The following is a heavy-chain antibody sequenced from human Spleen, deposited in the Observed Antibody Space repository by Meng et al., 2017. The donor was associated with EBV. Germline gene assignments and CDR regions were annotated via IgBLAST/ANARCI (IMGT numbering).Heavy chain of an antibody. V-gene: IGHV4-34*01. CDR3: ARSPGAVAEDWYFDL. Sequence: QVQLQQWGAGLLKPSEXLSRTCAVYSESFSDYYWSWIRQPPGKGLEWIGEINHSGSTNYNPSLKSRVTISVDTSKNHFSLKLSSVTAADTAVYYCARSPGAVAEDWYFDLWGRGTLVTVSS. CDR2: INHSGST. J-gene: IGHJ2*01. D-gene: IGHD6-19*01. CDR1: SESFSDYY.